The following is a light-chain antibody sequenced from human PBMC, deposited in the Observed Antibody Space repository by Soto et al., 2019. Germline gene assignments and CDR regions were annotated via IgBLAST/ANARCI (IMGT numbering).Light chain of an antibody. V-gene: IGLV2-14*03. CDR2: DVT. Sequence: QSVLTQPASVSGSPGQSITISCTGSFSDVGPHDYVSWYQQHPGKAPKLVICDVTNRPSGVSGRFSGSKSGNTASLTISGLQAEDEADYYCCSYTTSSTYVFGTGTKVTV. CDR3: CSYTTSSTYV. J-gene: IGLJ1*01. CDR1: FSDVGPHDY.